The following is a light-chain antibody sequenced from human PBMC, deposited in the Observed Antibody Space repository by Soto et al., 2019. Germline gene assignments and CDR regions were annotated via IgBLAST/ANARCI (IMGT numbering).Light chain of an antibody. J-gene: IGKJ1*01. CDR1: QSTSAW. CDR2: KAS. CDR3: QQYNDYSWT. V-gene: IGKV1-5*03. Sequence: DIQMTQSPSTLSASVGDRVSINCRASQSTSAWLAWYQQKPGKAPRLLIYKASTLEIGVQSRFSGSGSGTEFTLTISSLQPDDVATYYCQQYNDYSWTFGQGTKV.